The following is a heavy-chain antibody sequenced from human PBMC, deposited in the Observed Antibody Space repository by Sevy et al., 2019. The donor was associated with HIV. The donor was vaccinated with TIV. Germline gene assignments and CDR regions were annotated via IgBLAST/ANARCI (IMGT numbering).Heavy chain of an antibody. CDR1: GFTFSSYG. V-gene: IGHV3-33*01. CDR2: IWYDGSNK. J-gene: IGHJ2*01. D-gene: IGHD3-22*01. CDR3: ARVGEDYYDSSGYRSRYFDL. Sequence: GGSLRLSCAASGFTFSSYGMHWVRQAPGKGLEWVAVIWYDGSNKYYADSVKGRFTISRDNSKNTLYLQMNSLRAEDTAVYYGARVGEDYYDSSGYRSRYFDLWGRGTLVTVSS.